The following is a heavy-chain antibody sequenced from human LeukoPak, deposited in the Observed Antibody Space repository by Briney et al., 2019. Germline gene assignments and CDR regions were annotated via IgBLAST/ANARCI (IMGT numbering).Heavy chain of an antibody. CDR3: ARGFVDSYGSARDY. J-gene: IGHJ4*02. V-gene: IGHV1-8*03. Sequence: EASVKVSCKASGYTFTSYDINWVRQATGQGLEWMGWMNPNSGNTGYAQKFQGRVTITRNTSISTAYMELSSLRSEDTAVYYCARGFVDSYGSARDYWGQGTPVTVSS. D-gene: IGHD5-18*01. CDR2: MNPNSGNT. CDR1: GYTFTSYD.